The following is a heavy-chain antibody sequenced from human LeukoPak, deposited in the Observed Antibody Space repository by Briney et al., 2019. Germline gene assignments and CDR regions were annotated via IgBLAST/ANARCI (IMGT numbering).Heavy chain of an antibody. D-gene: IGHD3-16*01. CDR2: IGSDGSGT. Sequence: GGSLRLSCAASGFSLSGYWMHWVRQIPGKGLMWVARIGSDGSGTTYADPVKGRFTISRDNSKNTLYLQMNSLRDEDAAVYHCTRVHGGRSGLMYVWGRGTTVTVSS. CDR1: GFSLSGYW. V-gene: IGHV3-74*03. CDR3: TRVHGGRSGLMYV. J-gene: IGHJ6*02.